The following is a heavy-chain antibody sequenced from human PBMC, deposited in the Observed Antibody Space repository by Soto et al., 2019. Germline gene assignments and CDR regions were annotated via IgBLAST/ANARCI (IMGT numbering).Heavy chain of an antibody. Sequence: QVQLVESGGGVVQPGRSLRLSCAASGFTFSSYAMHWVRQAPGKGLEWVAVISYDGSNKYYADSVKGRFTISRDNSKNTLYLQMNSLRAEDTAVYYCARDTPVGTMIVASGFDPWGQGTLVTVSS. J-gene: IGHJ5*02. CDR3: ARDTPVGTMIVASGFDP. D-gene: IGHD3-22*01. CDR1: GFTFSSYA. CDR2: ISYDGSNK. V-gene: IGHV3-30-3*01.